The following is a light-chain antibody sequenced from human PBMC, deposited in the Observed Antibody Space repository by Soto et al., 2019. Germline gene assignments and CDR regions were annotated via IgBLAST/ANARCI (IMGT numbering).Light chain of an antibody. Sequence: QSALPQPASVSGSPGQSITISCTGTSSDVGSYNLVSWYQQHPGKAPKLMIYEGSKRPSGVSNRFSGSKSGNTASLTISGLQAEDEADYYCCSDAGSSTHVVFGGGTKVTVL. CDR3: CSDAGSSTHVV. CDR2: EGS. J-gene: IGLJ2*01. CDR1: SSDVGSYNL. V-gene: IGLV2-23*01.